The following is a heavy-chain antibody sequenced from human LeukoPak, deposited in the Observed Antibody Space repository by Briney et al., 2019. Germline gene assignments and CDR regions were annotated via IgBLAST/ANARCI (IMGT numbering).Heavy chain of an antibody. J-gene: IGHJ3*02. CDR2: MSSRSSYI. Sequence: PRGSLRLSCAASGFTFSRYSMSWVRQAPGKGLEWVASMSSRSSYIYYADSVKGRFTLSRDNAKNSLYLQMNSLRAADTAVYYCASDQGAMIVVVHDAFDIWGQGTMVTVSS. V-gene: IGHV3-21*01. CDR1: GFTFSRYS. CDR3: ASDQGAMIVVVHDAFDI. D-gene: IGHD3-22*01.